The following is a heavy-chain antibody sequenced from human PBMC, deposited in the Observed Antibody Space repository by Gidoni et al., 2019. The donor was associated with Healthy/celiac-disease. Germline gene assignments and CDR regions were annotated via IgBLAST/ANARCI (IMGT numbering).Heavy chain of an antibody. J-gene: IGHJ4*02. Sequence: EVQLVESGGGLVQPGGSLRLSCAASGFPVSSNYMSWVSQAPGKGLGWVSVIYSGGSTYYADSVKGRFTISRDNSKNTLYLQMNSLRAEDTAVYYCAGALVPAAYDYWGQGTLVTVSS. CDR3: AGALVPAAYDY. D-gene: IGHD2-2*01. CDR1: GFPVSSNY. V-gene: IGHV3-66*01. CDR2: IYSGGST.